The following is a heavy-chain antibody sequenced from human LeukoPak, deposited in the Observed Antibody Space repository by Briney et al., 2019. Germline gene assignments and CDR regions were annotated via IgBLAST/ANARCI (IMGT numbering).Heavy chain of an antibody. V-gene: IGHV3-7*01. CDR2: ISPDGNRE. CDR1: GLTFSSYW. J-gene: IGHJ4*02. D-gene: IGHD2-15*01. Sequence: GGSLRLSCAASGLTFSSYWMTWVRQGPGKGLEWVATISPDGNRENYVDSVKGRFSISRDNAKNSLFLQMRSLRAEDTAMYYCASTFPYCSSGTCALGGQGTLVTVSA. CDR3: ASTFPYCSSGTCAL.